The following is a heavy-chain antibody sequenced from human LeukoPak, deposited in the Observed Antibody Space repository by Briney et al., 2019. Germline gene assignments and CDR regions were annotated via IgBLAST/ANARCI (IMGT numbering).Heavy chain of an antibody. D-gene: IGHD3-10*01. CDR3: AKDKVRGVLIDY. CDR2: ISGSGGST. CDR1: GFTFSSYA. J-gene: IGHJ4*02. Sequence: GGSLRLSCAASGFTFSSYAMSWVRQDPGKGLEWVSAISGSGGSTYYADSVKGRFTISRDNSKNTLYLQMNSLRAEDTAVYYCAKDKVRGVLIDYWGQGTLVTVSS. V-gene: IGHV3-23*01.